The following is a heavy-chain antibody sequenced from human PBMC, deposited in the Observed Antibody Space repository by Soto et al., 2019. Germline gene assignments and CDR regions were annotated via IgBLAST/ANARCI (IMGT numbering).Heavy chain of an antibody. CDR1: GGTFSSYT. V-gene: IGHV1-69*08. J-gene: IGHJ4*02. CDR2: IIPILGIA. Sequence: QVQLVQSGAEVKKPGSSVMVSCTASGGTFSSYTISWVRQAPGQGLEWMGRIIPILGIANYAQKFQGRVTITADKSTSTAYMELSSLRSEDPAVYYCARDLGILTGYYTQHFDYWGQGTLVTVSS. D-gene: IGHD3-9*01. CDR3: ARDLGILTGYYTQHFDY.